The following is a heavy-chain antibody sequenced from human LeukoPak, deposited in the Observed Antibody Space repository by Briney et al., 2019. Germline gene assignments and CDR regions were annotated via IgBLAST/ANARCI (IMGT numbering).Heavy chain of an antibody. D-gene: IGHD5-12*01. CDR2: ISYDGSNK. CDR1: GFTFSSYG. CDR3: AKDLRSSGYDSPQGAVDP. Sequence: PGRSLRLSCAASGFTFSSYGMHWVRQAPGKGLEWVAVISYDGSNKYYADSVKGRFTISRDNSKNTLYLQMNSLRAEDTAVYYCAKDLRSSGYDSPQGAVDPWGQGTLVTVSS. J-gene: IGHJ5*02. V-gene: IGHV3-30*18.